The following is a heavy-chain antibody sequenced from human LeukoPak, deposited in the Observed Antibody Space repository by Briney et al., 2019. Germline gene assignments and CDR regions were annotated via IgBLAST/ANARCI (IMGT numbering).Heavy chain of an antibody. J-gene: IGHJ4*02. CDR3: ARVGTQWLVLYYFDY. CDR2: INSDGSST. CDR1: GFTFSSYW. V-gene: IGHV3-74*01. Sequence: GGSLRLSCAASGFTFSSYWMHWVRQAPGKGLVWVSRINSDGSSTSYADSVKGRFTISRDNSKNTLYLQMNSLRAEDTAVYYCARVGTQWLVLYYFDYWGQGTLVTVSS. D-gene: IGHD6-19*01.